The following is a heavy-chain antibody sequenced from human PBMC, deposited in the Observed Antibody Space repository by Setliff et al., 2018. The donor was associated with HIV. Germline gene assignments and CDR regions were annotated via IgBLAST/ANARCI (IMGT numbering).Heavy chain of an antibody. CDR3: AKDPRAAVATICDY. Sequence: SQTLSLTCVISGDSVSSNNAAWNWIRQSPSRGLEWLGRTYYRSKWYFDYAVSVKSRISINPDTSKNTLYLQMNSLRAEDTAVYYCAKDPRAAVATICDYWGQGTLVTVSS. CDR2: TYYRSKWYF. V-gene: IGHV6-1*01. CDR1: GDSVSSNNAA. J-gene: IGHJ4*02. D-gene: IGHD5-12*01.